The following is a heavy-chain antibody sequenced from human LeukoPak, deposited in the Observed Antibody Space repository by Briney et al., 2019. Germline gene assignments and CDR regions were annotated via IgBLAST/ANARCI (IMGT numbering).Heavy chain of an antibody. D-gene: IGHD1-26*01. CDR3: ARVRVGSGTSHAADAFDI. V-gene: IGHV3-74*01. J-gene: IGHJ3*02. CDR2: IYNDGSRT. CDR1: GFTFSSYW. Sequence: GGSLRLSCAASGFTFSSYWMHWVRQAPGKGLVWVSRIYNDGSRTSYADSVKGRFTISRDNAKSTLYLQMNSLRVEDTAVYYCARVRVGSGTSHAADAFDIWGQGTMVTVSS.